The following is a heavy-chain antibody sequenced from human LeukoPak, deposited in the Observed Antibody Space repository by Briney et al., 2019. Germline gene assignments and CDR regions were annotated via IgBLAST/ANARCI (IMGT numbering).Heavy chain of an antibody. J-gene: IGHJ4*02. CDR2: INHSGGT. CDR3: ASRRDGYNYAFDY. V-gene: IGHV4-34*01. CDR1: GGSFSGYY. Sequence: SETLSPTCAVYGGSFSGYYWSWIRQPPGKGLEWIGEINHSGGTNYNPSLKSRVTISVDTSKNQFSLKLSSVTAADTAVYYCASRRDGYNYAFDYWGQGTLVTVSS. D-gene: IGHD5-24*01.